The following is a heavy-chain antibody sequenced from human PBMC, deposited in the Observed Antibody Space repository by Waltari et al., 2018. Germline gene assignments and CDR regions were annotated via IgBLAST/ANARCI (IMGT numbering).Heavy chain of an antibody. Sequence: QLQLQESGSGLVTPAQTLSLSCAVSGGSRISGGYTWAWIRQPPGKGLEWIGYIHHGGSPYYNPSLKSRVTISIDAPQNRLSLNLTAVTAADTAVYYCARTTVTDWIDPWGQGILVTVSS. D-gene: IGHD1-26*01. CDR1: GGSRISGGYT. CDR2: IHHGGSP. CDR3: ARTTVTDWIDP. V-gene: IGHV4-30-2*01. J-gene: IGHJ5*02.